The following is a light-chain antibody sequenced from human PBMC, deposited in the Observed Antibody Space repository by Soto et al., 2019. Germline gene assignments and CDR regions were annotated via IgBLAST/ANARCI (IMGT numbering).Light chain of an antibody. Sequence: QTVVTQPPSVSAAPGQKVTISCSGSSSNIGNNYVFWYQQLPGTAPKLLIYDNEKRPSGIPDRFSGSKSGTSATLGITGLQTGDEADYYCATWDRSLSVGVFGGGTKLTVL. CDR2: DNE. V-gene: IGLV1-51*01. CDR3: ATWDRSLSVGV. CDR1: SSNIGNNY. J-gene: IGLJ2*01.